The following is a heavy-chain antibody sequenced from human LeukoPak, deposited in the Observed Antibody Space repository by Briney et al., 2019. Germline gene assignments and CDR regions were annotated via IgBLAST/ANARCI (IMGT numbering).Heavy chain of an antibody. CDR2: IYYSGST. J-gene: IGHJ4*02. D-gene: IGHD1-26*01. CDR3: ARAMVGAGGYFDY. CDR1: GGSISSYY. V-gene: IGHV4-59*01. Sequence: SETLSLTCTVSGGSISSYYWSWIRQPPGKGLEWIGYIYYSGSTNYNPSLKSRVTISVDTSKNQFSLKLSSVTAADTAVYYCARAMVGAGGYFDYWGQGTLVTVSS.